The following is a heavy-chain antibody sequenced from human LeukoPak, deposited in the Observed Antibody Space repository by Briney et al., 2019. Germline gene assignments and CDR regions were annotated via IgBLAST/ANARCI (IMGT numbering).Heavy chain of an antibody. J-gene: IGHJ4*02. CDR1: GFTLDDYA. D-gene: IGHD3-9*01. Sequence: GGSLRLSCAASGFTLDDYAMHWVRQAPGKGLEWVSLISGDGGSTYYADSVKGRFTISRDNSKNSLYLQMNSLRTEDTALYYCAGFDLHYFDYWGQGTLVTVSS. CDR2: ISGDGGST. V-gene: IGHV3-43*02. CDR3: AGFDLHYFDY.